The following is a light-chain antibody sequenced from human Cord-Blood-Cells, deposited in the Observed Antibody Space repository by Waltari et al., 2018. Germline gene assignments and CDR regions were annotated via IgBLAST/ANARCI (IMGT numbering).Light chain of an antibody. CDR2: DVS. J-gene: IGLJ3*02. Sequence: SALTQPASVSGSPGQSITISCTGTSSDVVGYNYVSWYQQHPGKAPKLMIYDVSKRPSGVSNRFSGSKSGNTASLTISGLQAEDEADYYCSSYTSSSTLVFGGGTKLTVL. CDR1: SSDVVGYNY. V-gene: IGLV2-14*01. CDR3: SSYTSSSTLV.